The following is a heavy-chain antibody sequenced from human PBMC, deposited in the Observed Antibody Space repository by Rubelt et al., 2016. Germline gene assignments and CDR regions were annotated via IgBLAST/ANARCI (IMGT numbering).Heavy chain of an antibody. Sequence: QVQVQESGPGLVKPSETLSLTCTVSGYSISSGYYWGWIRQPPGKGLAWIGNIYHNGNTYYNPSLKRRVTISVETSKNQFSLNVGSVTAADTAVYYCARGVDYWGQGTLVTVSS. CDR3: ARGVDY. CDR2: IYHNGNT. V-gene: IGHV4-38-2*02. CDR1: GYSISSGYY. J-gene: IGHJ4*02.